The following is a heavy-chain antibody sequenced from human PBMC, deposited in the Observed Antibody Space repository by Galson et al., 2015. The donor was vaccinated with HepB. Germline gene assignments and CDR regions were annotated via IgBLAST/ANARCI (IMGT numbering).Heavy chain of an antibody. D-gene: IGHD7-27*01. Sequence: ALSIGCEASGVTVGSYWMTWGGQAPGEGLEWVAPISQDGGEVYYVDSVQGRFTISRDNAKNSLYLQMNSLRVEDTAVYYCARENWAKFDYWGQGALITVSS. CDR1: GVTVGSYW. J-gene: IGHJ4*02. V-gene: IGHV3-7*03. CDR3: ARENWAKFDY. CDR2: ISQDGGEV.